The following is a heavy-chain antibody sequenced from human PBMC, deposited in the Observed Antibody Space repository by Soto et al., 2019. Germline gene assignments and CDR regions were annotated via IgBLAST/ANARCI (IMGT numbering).Heavy chain of an antibody. CDR3: ASPNSSYSRSSSFDWYYYGIDV. D-gene: IGHD6-13*01. CDR1: GGTFSSYA. CDR2: IIPIFGTA. V-gene: IGHV1-69*01. Sequence: QVQLVQSGAEVKKPGSSVKVSCKASGGTFSSYAISWVRQAPGQGLEWMGGIIPIFGTANYAQKFQGRVTITADDSTRTAYMELSSLRTEDTAVYYCASPNSSYSRSSSFDWYYYGIDVWGQGTKVTVSS. J-gene: IGHJ6*02.